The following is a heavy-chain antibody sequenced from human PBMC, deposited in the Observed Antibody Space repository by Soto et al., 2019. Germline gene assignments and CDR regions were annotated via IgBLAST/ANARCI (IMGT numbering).Heavy chain of an antibody. CDR2: ISSSSSYI. V-gene: IGHV3-21*01. D-gene: IGHD3-16*01. Sequence: GGSLRLSCAASGFTFSSYSMNWVRQAPGKGLEWVSSISSSSSYIYYADSVKGRFTISRDNAKNSLYLQMNSLRAEDTAVYYCARAGGAGTSLDYMDVWGKGTTVTVSS. CDR1: GFTFSSYS. CDR3: ARAGGAGTSLDYMDV. J-gene: IGHJ6*03.